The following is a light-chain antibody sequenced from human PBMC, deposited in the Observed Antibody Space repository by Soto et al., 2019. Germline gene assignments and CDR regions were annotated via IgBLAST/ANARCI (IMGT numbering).Light chain of an antibody. CDR1: QSVSSSY. J-gene: IGKJ4*01. V-gene: IGKV3-20*01. CDR2: GAS. CDR3: QQYGSSPPLT. Sequence: EIVLTQSTGTLSLSPGERATLSCRASQSVSSSYLAWYQQKPGQAPRLLIYGASSRATGIPDRFSGSGSGTDFTLTISRLEPEDFAVYYCQQYGSSPPLTFGGGTMVDI.